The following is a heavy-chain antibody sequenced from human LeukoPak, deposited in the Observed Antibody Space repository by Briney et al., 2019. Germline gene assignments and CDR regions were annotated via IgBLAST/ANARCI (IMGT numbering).Heavy chain of an antibody. D-gene: IGHD2-15*01. CDR1: GGSFSGYY. V-gene: IGHV4-34*01. CDR3: ARVSCSGGSCYSPYYYYYYMDV. J-gene: IGHJ6*03. Sequence: PSETLSLTCAVYGGSFSGYYWSWIPQPPGKGLEWIGEINHSGSTNYNPSLKSRVTISVDTSKNQFSLKLSSVTAADTAVYYCARVSCSGGSCYSPYYYYYYMDVWGKGTTVTVSS. CDR2: INHSGST.